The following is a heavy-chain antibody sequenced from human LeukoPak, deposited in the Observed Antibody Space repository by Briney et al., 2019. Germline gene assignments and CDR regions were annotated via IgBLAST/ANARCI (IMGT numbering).Heavy chain of an antibody. J-gene: IGHJ4*02. CDR2: IRYDGSNT. D-gene: IGHD6-13*01. Sequence: PGGSLRLSCAASGFTFNNYGMHWVRQAPGKGLEWVAFIRYDGSNTYYADSVKGRFTISRDNSKNTLYLQMNSLRAEDTAVYYCAKADSSSWYLLGGWGQGTLVTVSS. CDR1: GFTFNNYG. CDR3: AKADSSSWYLLGG. V-gene: IGHV3-30*02.